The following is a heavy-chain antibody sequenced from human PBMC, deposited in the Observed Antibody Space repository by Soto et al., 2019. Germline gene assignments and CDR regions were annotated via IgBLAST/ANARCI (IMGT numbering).Heavy chain of an antibody. CDR3: ARRTNGYFAY. CDR2: ISGTGGST. Sequence: PGGSLRLSSAASGFKFSSYSVNWVRQAPGKGLEWVSVISGTGGSTYYADSVKGRFTISRDNSKNTLYLEMNSLRAEDTAVYYCARRTNGYFAYWGQGALVTVSS. V-gene: IGHV3-23*01. D-gene: IGHD2-8*01. CDR1: GFKFSSYS. J-gene: IGHJ4*02.